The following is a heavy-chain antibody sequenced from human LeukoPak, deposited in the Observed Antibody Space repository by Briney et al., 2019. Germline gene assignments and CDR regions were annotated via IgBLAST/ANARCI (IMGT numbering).Heavy chain of an antibody. CDR3: ASHRSDYGDYLAAFDI. D-gene: IGHD4-17*01. Sequence: SQTLSLTCAISGDSVSSNSAAWNWIRQSPSRGLGWLGRTYYRSKWYNDYAISVRSRITITPDTSKNQFSLQLKSVTPEDTAMYYCASHRSDYGDYLAAFDIWGQGTMVTVSS. J-gene: IGHJ3*02. CDR1: GDSVSSNSAA. CDR2: TYYRSKWYN. V-gene: IGHV6-1*01.